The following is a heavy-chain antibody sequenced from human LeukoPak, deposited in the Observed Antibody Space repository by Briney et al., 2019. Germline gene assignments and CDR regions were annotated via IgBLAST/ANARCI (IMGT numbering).Heavy chain of an antibody. CDR1: GGSFSGYY. V-gene: IGHV4-34*01. CDR2: LYYSGST. D-gene: IGHD5-12*01. J-gene: IGHJ4*02. Sequence: SETLSLTCAVYGGSFSGYYWGWIRQPPGKGLEWIGSLYYSGSTYYNPSLKSRVTISVDTSKNQFSLKLRSVTAADTAVYYCARSGSGYLRYYFDYWGQGTLVTVSS. CDR3: ARSGSGYLRYYFDY.